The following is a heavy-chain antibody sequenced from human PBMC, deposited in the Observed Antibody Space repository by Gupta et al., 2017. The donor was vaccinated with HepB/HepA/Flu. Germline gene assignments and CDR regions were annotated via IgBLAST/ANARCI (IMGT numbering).Heavy chain of an antibody. CDR1: GGSMSSYY. D-gene: IGHD1-26*01. CDR3: ARSDWELLGYFAD. J-gene: IGHJ4*02. Sequence: QVQLQESGPGLVKPSETLSLSCSVSGGSMSSYYWSWIRQAPGQGLEWIGYIYYSGSTKYNPSLKSRVTISVDTSKNHFSLKVSSVTAADTAVYYCARSDWELLGYFADWGQGTRVTVSS. CDR2: IYYSGST. V-gene: IGHV4-59*01.